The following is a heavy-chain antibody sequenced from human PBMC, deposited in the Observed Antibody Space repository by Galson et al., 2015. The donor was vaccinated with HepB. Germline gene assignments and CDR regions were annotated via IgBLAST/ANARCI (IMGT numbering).Heavy chain of an antibody. J-gene: IGHJ4*02. CDR1: GFTFSTYA. CDR3: AKDPYDSSGYYYPLDY. Sequence: SLRLSCAASGFTFSTYAMSWVRQAPGKGLEWVSAISGSGLSTYYADSVTGRFTISRDNSKNTLYLQMNSLRAEDTAVFYCAKDPYDSSGYYYPLDYWGQGALVTVSS. V-gene: IGHV3-23*01. D-gene: IGHD3-22*01. CDR2: ISGSGLST.